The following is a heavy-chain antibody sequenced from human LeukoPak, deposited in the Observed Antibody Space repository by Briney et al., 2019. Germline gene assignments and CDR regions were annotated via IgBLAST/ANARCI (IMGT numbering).Heavy chain of an antibody. J-gene: IGHJ4*02. CDR3: AREAVNYYDSSGHYFFDY. Sequence: SETLSLTCTVSGGSISSYYWSWIRQPAGKGLEWIGRIYTSGSTNYNPSLKSRVTMSVDTSKNQFSLKLSSVTAADTAVYYCAREAVNYYDSSGHYFFDYWGQGTLVTVSS. V-gene: IGHV4-4*07. D-gene: IGHD3-22*01. CDR2: IYTSGST. CDR1: GGSISSYY.